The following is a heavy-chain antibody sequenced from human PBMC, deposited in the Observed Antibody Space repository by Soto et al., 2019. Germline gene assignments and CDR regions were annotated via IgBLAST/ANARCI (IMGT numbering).Heavy chain of an antibody. J-gene: IGHJ6*03. CDR3: ARTITMVRGAPSYMDV. V-gene: IGHV1-24*01. Sequence: ASVKVSCKVSGYTLTELSMHWVRQAPGKGLEWMGGFDPEDGETIYAQKFQGRVTMTEDTSTDTAYMELSSLRSEDTAVYYCARTITMVRGAPSYMDVWGKGTTVTVSS. CDR2: FDPEDGET. D-gene: IGHD3-10*01. CDR1: GYTLTELS.